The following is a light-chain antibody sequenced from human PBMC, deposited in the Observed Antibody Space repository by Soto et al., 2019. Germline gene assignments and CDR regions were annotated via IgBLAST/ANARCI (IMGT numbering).Light chain of an antibody. V-gene: IGKV3-20*01. CDR3: QQYGRLPRT. CDR2: GAS. CDR1: QSVNNRY. J-gene: IGKJ1*01. Sequence: EIVLTQSPGTLSLSPGERATLSCRASQSVNNRYLAWYQRKPGQAPRLLIHGASIRATGVPDRFSGSGSGTDFTLTISRLEPEDFAVYYCQQYGRLPRTFGQGAKVEIK.